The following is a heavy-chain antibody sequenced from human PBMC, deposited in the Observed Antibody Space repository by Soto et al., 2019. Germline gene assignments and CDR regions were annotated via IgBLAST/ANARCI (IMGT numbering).Heavy chain of an antibody. V-gene: IGHV3-30*04. CDR2: ISRDGGNK. J-gene: IGHJ4*02. CDR3: ARSRNSAVADSFDF. D-gene: IGHD3-10*01. CDR1: GFTFSRYA. Sequence: GGSLRLSCAASGFTFSRYAIHWVRQAPGKGLEWVAVISRDGGNKYYVDSVKGRFTISRDNSKNTLYLQMNSLRDEDTAVYYCARSRNSAVADSFDFWGQGTLVTVS.